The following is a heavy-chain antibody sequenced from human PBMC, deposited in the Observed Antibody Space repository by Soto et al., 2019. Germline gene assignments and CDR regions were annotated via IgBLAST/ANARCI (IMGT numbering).Heavy chain of an antibody. CDR3: AKSTYYYDSSGPRLFDY. J-gene: IGHJ4*02. CDR1: GFTFSSYG. V-gene: IGHV3-30*18. CDR2: ISYDGSNK. D-gene: IGHD3-22*01. Sequence: QVQLVESGGGVVQPGRSLRLSCAASGFTFSSYGMHWVRQAPGKGLEWVAVISYDGSNKYYADSVKGRFTISRDNSKNTLYLQMNSLRAEDTAVYYCAKSTYYYDSSGPRLFDYWGQGTLVTVSS.